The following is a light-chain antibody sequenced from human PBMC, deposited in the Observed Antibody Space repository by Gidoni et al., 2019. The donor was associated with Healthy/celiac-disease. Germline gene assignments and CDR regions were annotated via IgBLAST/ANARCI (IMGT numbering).Light chain of an antibody. Sequence: EIVLTQSPGTLSLSPGERATLSCRASQSVSSSYLAWYQQKPGPAPRLLIYGASSSATGIPDRFRGSGSGTDFTLPIRRLEPEDFAVYYCQQYGSSRLTFGGGTQVEIK. J-gene: IGKJ4*01. CDR2: GAS. V-gene: IGKV3-20*01. CDR3: QQYGSSRLT. CDR1: QSVSSSY.